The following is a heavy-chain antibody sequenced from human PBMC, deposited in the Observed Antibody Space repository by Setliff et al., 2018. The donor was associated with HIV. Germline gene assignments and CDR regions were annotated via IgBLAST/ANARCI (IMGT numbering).Heavy chain of an antibody. J-gene: IGHJ4*02. CDR1: GGSFSSYA. V-gene: IGHV1-69*06. CDR3: SRGIGVPGSPAGF. D-gene: IGHD6-19*01. CDR2: VVPIIGAA. Sequence: SVKVSCKASGGSFSSYALDWVRQAPGQGLEWIGGVVPIIGAAKYAPRFQGRVTITADKSTNTAYMELNSLRLDDSAVYFCSRGIGVPGSPAGFWGQGTLVTVSS.